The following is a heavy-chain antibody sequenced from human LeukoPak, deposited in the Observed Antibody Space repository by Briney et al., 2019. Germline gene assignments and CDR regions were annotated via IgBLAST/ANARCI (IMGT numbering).Heavy chain of an antibody. D-gene: IGHD3-22*01. Sequence: GASVKVSCKASGYTFTGYYMHWVRQAPGQGLEWMGWINPNSGGTNYAQKFQGRVTMTRDTSISTAYMELSRLRSDDTAVYYCAREARYYDSSEAYFDYWGQGTLVTVSS. CDR2: INPNSGGT. CDR3: AREARYYDSSEAYFDY. CDR1: GYTFTGYY. J-gene: IGHJ4*02. V-gene: IGHV1-2*02.